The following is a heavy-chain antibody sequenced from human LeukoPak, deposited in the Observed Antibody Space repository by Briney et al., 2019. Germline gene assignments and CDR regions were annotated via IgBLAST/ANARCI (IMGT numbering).Heavy chain of an antibody. D-gene: IGHD3-22*01. Sequence: PSETLSLTCTVSAGSISSSSYYWGWIRQPPGKGLEWIGSIYYSGSTYYNPSLKSRVTISVDTSKNQFSLKLSSVTAADTAVYYCARDKYYYDSSGSIRFDYWGQGTLVTVSS. CDR1: AGSISSSSYY. CDR2: IYYSGST. V-gene: IGHV4-39*07. CDR3: ARDKYYYDSSGSIRFDY. J-gene: IGHJ4*02.